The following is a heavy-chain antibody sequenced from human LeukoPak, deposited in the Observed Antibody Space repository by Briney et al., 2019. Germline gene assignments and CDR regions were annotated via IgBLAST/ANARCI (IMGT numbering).Heavy chain of an antibody. CDR1: GGTFSSYA. D-gene: IGHD6-19*01. V-gene: IGHV1-69*01. J-gene: IGHJ4*02. CDR2: IIPIFGTA. Sequence: SVKVSRKASGGTFSSYAISWVRQAPGQGLEWMGGIIPIFGTANYAQKFQGRVTITADESTSTAYMELSSLRSEDTAVHYCASSSSGWYAGFMKFDYWGQGTLVTVSS. CDR3: ASSSSGWYAGFMKFDY.